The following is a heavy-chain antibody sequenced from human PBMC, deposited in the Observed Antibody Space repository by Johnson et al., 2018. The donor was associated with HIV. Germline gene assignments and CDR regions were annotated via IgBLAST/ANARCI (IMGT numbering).Heavy chain of an antibody. CDR3: ARELPSYDILTGPGAFDI. CDR1: GFNFSSYA. V-gene: IGHV3-30*04. Sequence: QMLLVESGGGVVRPGGSLRLSCAASGFNFSSYAMHWVRQAPGKGLEWVAVISYDGSNKYYADSVKGRFTISRDNSKNTLYLQMNSLRAEDTAVYYCARELPSYDILTGPGAFDIWGQGTMVTVSS. J-gene: IGHJ3*02. D-gene: IGHD3-9*01. CDR2: ISYDGSNK.